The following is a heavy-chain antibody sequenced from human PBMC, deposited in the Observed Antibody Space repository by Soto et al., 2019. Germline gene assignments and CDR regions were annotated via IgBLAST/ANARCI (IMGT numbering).Heavy chain of an antibody. CDR1: GYTFTRYG. Sequence: ASVKVSCKAPGYTFTRYGIRWLRQAPGQGLEGMGWLSAYNGNTNYAPKLQGRGTMTTYTSTSTAYMELRSLTSDDTAVCYWARVTAAGTWGYWGQGTLVTVSS. D-gene: IGHD6-13*01. CDR3: ARVTAAGTWGY. J-gene: IGHJ4*02. CDR2: LSAYNGNT. V-gene: IGHV1-18*04.